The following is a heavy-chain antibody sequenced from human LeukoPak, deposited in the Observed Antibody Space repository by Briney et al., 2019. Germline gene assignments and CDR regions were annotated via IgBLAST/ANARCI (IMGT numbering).Heavy chain of an antibody. Sequence: GGSLRLSCGASGFTFSNYWMSWVRQAPGKGLEWVFNISQDGSGKNYADSVKGRFTISRDNAKNSLYLQMNSRRAEDRAGYYCVSDYPREHGFAGWGQGTMVTVSS. D-gene: IGHD3-16*02. CDR1: GFTFSNYW. V-gene: IGHV3-7*03. CDR2: ISQDGSGK. CDR3: VSDYPREHGFAG. J-gene: IGHJ4*02.